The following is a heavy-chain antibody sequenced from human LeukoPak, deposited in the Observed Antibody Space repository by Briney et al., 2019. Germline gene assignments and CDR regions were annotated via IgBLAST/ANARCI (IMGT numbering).Heavy chain of an antibody. CDR3: ARHLRDYFDY. V-gene: IGHV4-59*01. CDR1: GGSISSYY. CDR2: IYYSGST. J-gene: IGHJ4*02. Sequence: SETLSLTCTVSGGSISSYYWSWIRQPPGKGLEWIGYIYYSGSTNYNPSLKSRVTISVDTSKNQFSLKLSSVTAADTAVYYCARHLRDYFDYWGQGTPVTVSS.